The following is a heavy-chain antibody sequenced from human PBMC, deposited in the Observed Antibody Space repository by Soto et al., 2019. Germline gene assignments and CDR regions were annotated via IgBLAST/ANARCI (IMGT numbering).Heavy chain of an antibody. D-gene: IGHD3-9*01. CDR1: GFTFATYA. J-gene: IGHJ4*02. Sequence: GGSLRLSCAASGFTFATYAMHWVRQAPDKGLEWVAFISSDASYKYYADSVKGRFTVSRDNSKNTLFLQMDSLRAEDTAVYYCARERTTTGYPHYWGQGTLVTVSS. CDR3: ARERTTTGYPHY. V-gene: IGHV3-30-3*01. CDR2: ISSDASYK.